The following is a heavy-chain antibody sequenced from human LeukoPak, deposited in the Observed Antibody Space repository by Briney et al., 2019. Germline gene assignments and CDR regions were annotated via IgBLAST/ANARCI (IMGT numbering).Heavy chain of an antibody. Sequence: ASVKVSCKASGGTFSSYAISWVRQAPGQGLEWMGWINTNTGNPTYAQGLTGRFVFSLDTSVSTAYLQISSLKAEDTAVYYCARDGPYCGGDCYSDYWGQGTLVTVSS. CDR1: GGTFSSYA. D-gene: IGHD2-21*02. V-gene: IGHV7-4-1*02. CDR3: ARDGPYCGGDCYSDY. J-gene: IGHJ4*02. CDR2: INTNTGNP.